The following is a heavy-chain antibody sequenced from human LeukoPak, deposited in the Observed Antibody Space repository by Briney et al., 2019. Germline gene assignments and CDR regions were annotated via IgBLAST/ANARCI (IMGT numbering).Heavy chain of an antibody. J-gene: IGHJ4*02. CDR3: ARPEYYYDSSGLDY. Sequence: ASVKVSCKASGYTFTSYAMHWVRQAPGQRLEWMGWINAGNGNTKYSQKFQGRVTITRDTSASTAYMELSSLRSGDTAVYYCARPEYYYDSSGLDYWGQGTLVTVSS. D-gene: IGHD3-22*01. CDR2: INAGNGNT. CDR1: GYTFTSYA. V-gene: IGHV1-3*01.